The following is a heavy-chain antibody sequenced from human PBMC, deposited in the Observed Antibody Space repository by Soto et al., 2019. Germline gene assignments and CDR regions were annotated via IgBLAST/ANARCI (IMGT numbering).Heavy chain of an antibody. CDR2: INGDGTTT. CDR1: GFTFSSYW. CDR3: ARGGTGVIAAPGN. Sequence: EVQLVESGGGLVQPGGSLRLSCAASGFTFSSYWMHWVRQAPGKGLVWVSHINGDGTTTTYADSVKGRFTISRDNAKNTLYLQMNTLRVEDTAVYYCARGGTGVIAAPGNWGQGTLVTVSS. J-gene: IGHJ4*02. D-gene: IGHD6-13*01. V-gene: IGHV3-74*01.